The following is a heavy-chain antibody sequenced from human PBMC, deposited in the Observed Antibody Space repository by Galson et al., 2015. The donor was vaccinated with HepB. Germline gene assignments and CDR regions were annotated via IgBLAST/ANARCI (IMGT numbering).Heavy chain of an antibody. V-gene: IGHV3-30*18. CDR2: ISYDGSNK. D-gene: IGHD2-2*01. Sequence: SLRLSCAASGFTFSSYGMHWVRQAPGKGLEWVAVISYDGSNKYYADSVKGRFTISRDNSKNTLYLQMNSLRAEDTAVYYCAKAVLSYCSSTSCYFFDYWGQGTLVTVSS. CDR3: AKAVLSYCSSTSCYFFDY. J-gene: IGHJ4*02. CDR1: GFTFSSYG.